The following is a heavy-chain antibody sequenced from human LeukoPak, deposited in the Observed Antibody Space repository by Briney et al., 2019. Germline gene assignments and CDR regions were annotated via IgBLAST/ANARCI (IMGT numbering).Heavy chain of an antibody. CDR2: IYYSGST. Sequence: SETLSLTCTVSGGSISSYYWSWIRQPPGKGLEWIGYIYYSGSTNYNPSLKSRVTISVDTSKNQFSLKLSSVTAADTAVYYCARERLDYYDSSGSFDYWGQGTLVTVSS. CDR3: ARERLDYYDSSGSFDY. J-gene: IGHJ4*02. CDR1: GGSISSYY. D-gene: IGHD3-22*01. V-gene: IGHV4-59*01.